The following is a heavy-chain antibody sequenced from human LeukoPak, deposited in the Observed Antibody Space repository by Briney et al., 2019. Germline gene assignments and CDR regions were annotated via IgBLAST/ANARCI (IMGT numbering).Heavy chain of an antibody. J-gene: IGHJ4*02. CDR2: ISSSSSYI. CDR3: ARYLPRPGCRSFAKGY. V-gene: IGHV3-21*01. CDR1: GFTFSSYW. D-gene: IGHD3-16*01. Sequence: PGGSLRLSCAASGFTFSSYWMNWVRQAPGKGLEWVSCISSSSSYIYYADSVKGRFTISRDNAKNSLYLQMNSLRAEDTAVYYCARYLPRPGCRSFAKGYWGQGALCTVSS.